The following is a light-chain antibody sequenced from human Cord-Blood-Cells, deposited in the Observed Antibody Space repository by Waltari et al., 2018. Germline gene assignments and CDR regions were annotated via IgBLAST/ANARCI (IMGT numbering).Light chain of an antibody. CDR3: QQYNNWPPWT. V-gene: IGKV3-15*01. CDR2: GAS. Sequence: EIVMTQSPATLSVSPGERATLSCRASQSVSSNLAWYQQKPGQAPRLHIYGASTMATGSPARFSGSGSGKDFTLTISSLQSEDFAVYYCQQYNNWPPWTFGQGTKVEIK. J-gene: IGKJ1*01. CDR1: QSVSSN.